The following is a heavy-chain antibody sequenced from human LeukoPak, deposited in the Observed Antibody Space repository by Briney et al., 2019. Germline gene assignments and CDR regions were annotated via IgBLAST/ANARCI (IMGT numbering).Heavy chain of an antibody. V-gene: IGHV3-30*04. CDR2: ISYDGSNK. J-gene: IGHJ4*02. D-gene: IGHD6-19*01. Sequence: GGSLRLSCAASGFTFSSYAMHWVRQAPGKGLEWVAVISYDGSNKYYADSVKGRFTISRDTSKNALYLRMNSLRAEDTAVYYCARDQGSIAVSGTILEYWGQGALVTVSS. CDR1: GFTFSSYA. CDR3: ARDQGSIAVSGTILEY.